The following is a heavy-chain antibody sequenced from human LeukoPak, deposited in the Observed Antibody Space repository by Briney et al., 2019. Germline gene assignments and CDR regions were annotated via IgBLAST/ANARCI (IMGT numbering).Heavy chain of an antibody. J-gene: IGHJ4*02. CDR1: GFTFSSYS. V-gene: IGHV3-21*01. CDR3: ARDLAEMATQYYFDY. D-gene: IGHD5-24*01. Sequence: PGGSLRLSCAASGFTFSSYSMNWVRQAPGKGLEWVSSISSSSSYIYYADSVKGRFTISRDNAKNSLYLQMNSLRAEDTAVYYCARDLAEMATQYYFDYWGQGTLVTVSS. CDR2: ISSSSSYI.